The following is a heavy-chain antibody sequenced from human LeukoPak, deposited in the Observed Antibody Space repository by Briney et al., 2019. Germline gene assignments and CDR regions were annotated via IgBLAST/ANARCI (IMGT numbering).Heavy chain of an antibody. Sequence: PSETLSLTCTVSGGSISSGSYSWSWIRQPAGKGLEWIGRFYTSGSTNYNPSLKSRVTISVDTSKNQFSLKLSSVTAADTAVYYCAREVIAAHNWFDPWGQGTLVTVSS. V-gene: IGHV4-61*02. CDR3: AREVIAAHNWFDP. J-gene: IGHJ5*02. CDR2: FYTSGST. D-gene: IGHD6-6*01. CDR1: GGSISSGSYS.